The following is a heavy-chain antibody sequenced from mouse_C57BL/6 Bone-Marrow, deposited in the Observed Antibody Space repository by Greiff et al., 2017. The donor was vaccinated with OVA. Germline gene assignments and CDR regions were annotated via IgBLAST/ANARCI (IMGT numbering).Heavy chain of an antibody. J-gene: IGHJ2*01. Sequence: QVQLQQPGAELVMPGASVKLSCKASGYTFTSYWMHWVKQRPGQGLEWIGEIDPSDSYTNYNQKFKGKSTLTVDKSSSTAYMQLSSLTSEDSAVYYCARGRYYYGSSYGYWGQGTTLTVSS. CDR1: GYTFTSYW. CDR2: IDPSDSYT. D-gene: IGHD1-1*01. CDR3: ARGRYYYGSSYGY. V-gene: IGHV1-69*01.